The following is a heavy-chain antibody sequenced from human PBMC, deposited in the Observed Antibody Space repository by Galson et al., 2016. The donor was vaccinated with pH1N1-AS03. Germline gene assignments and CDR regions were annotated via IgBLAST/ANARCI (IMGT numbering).Heavy chain of an antibody. D-gene: IGHD3-10*01. CDR2: IIIGRGLPP. V-gene: IGHV4-34*12. CDR1: RGSFGGAY. Sequence: EILSLTCTVSRGSFGGAYWTWIRQPPGKGLEWIGEIIIGRGLPPTYTPSLKRRVTISIDTSRGELSLKLRSVTAADTGVYYCARRPTGIDYWGQGVQVTVSS. J-gene: IGHJ4*02. CDR3: ARRPTGIDY.